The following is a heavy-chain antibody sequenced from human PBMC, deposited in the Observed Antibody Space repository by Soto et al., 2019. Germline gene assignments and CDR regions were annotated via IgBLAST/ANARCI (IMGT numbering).Heavy chain of an antibody. Sequence: EMHLLESGGGLVQTGGSLRLSCSASGFSFNNYAMTWVRQAPGKGLEWVSSISDSGADTYYADSVKGRFTVSRDNAKNSLYLQMNSLRAEDTAVYYCASRYGMDVWGQGTTVTVSS. CDR3: ASRYGMDV. CDR1: GFSFNNYA. CDR2: ISDSGADT. J-gene: IGHJ6*02. V-gene: IGHV3-23*01.